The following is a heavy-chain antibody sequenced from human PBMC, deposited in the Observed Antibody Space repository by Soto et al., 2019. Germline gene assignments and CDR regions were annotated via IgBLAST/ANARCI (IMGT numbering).Heavy chain of an antibody. CDR3: ANSDRGGSGNSNF. V-gene: IGHV3-23*01. Sequence: GSVRLSCAASVLAFNTYAMDWVRQAPGKGLEWVSSISGSGDRTYYADSVKGRFTISRDNSENTLYLEMNSLRAEDTAVYYCANSDRGGSGNSNFWGQGTLVTVSS. CDR2: ISGSGDRT. J-gene: IGHJ4*02. CDR1: VLAFNTYA. D-gene: IGHD3-10*01.